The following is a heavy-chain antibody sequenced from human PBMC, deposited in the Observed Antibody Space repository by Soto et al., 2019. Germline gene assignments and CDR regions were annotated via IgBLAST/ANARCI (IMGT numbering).Heavy chain of an antibody. CDR3: AKDPDTAMVTPSLGDY. J-gene: IGHJ4*02. CDR1: GFTFSSYA. D-gene: IGHD5-18*01. Sequence: PGGSLRLSCAASGFTFSSYAMSWVRQAPGKGLEWVSAISGSGGSTYYADSVKGRFTISRDNSKNTLYLQMNSLRAEDTAVYYCAKDPDTAMVTPSLGDYWGQGTLVTVSS. CDR2: ISGSGGST. V-gene: IGHV3-23*01.